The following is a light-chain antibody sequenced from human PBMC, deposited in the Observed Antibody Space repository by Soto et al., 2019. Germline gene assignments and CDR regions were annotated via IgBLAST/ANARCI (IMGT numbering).Light chain of an antibody. CDR1: SSDVGGYNY. CDR3: SSYSSTTPLV. J-gene: IGLJ3*02. CDR2: DVN. Sequence: QSALTQPASVSGSPGQSITIYCTGTSSDVGGYNYVSWYQQRPGKAPKLMIYDVNNRPSGVSNRFSASKSGNTASLTISGLQAEDEADYYCSSYSSTTPLVFGGGTKLTVL. V-gene: IGLV2-14*01.